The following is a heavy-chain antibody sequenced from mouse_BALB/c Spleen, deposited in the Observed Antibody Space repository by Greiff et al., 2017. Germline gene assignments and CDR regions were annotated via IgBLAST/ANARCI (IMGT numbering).Heavy chain of an antibody. V-gene: IGHV1-67*01. J-gene: IGHJ4*01. Sequence: QVQLQQSGPELVRPGVSVKISCKGSGYTFTDYAMHWVKQSHAKSLEWIGVISTYYGNTNYNQKFKGKATMTVDKSSSTAYMELARLTSEDSAIYYCAREYYGSSYRYAMDYWGQGTSVTVSS. CDR1: GYTFTDYA. CDR3: AREYYGSSYRYAMDY. CDR2: ISTYYGNT. D-gene: IGHD1-1*01.